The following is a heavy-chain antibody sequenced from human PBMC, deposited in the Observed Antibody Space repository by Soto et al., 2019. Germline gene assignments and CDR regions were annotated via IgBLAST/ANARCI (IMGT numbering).Heavy chain of an antibody. CDR3: AKEVDVGSTMIDY. D-gene: IGHD3-22*01. CDR2: ISPSGAAT. Sequence: EVQLLASGGGLVQPGGSLRLSCAASGFTFTRYPMSWVRQAPGKGLEWVSGISPSGAATYFADSVKGRFTISRDNSKSTLSLQMNNLRAEDTAVYYCAKEVDVGSTMIDYWGQGTLVTVSS. CDR1: GFTFTRYP. V-gene: IGHV3-23*01. J-gene: IGHJ4*02.